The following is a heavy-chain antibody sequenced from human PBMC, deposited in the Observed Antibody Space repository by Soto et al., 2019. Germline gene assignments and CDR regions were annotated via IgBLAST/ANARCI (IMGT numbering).Heavy chain of an antibody. J-gene: IGHJ4*02. D-gene: IGHD3-22*01. CDR3: VAVPDYDDGSGYLDY. CDR2: IVVGSGKS. Sequence: QMQLVQSGPEVKKPGTSVKVSCKASGFAFTNSAVQWVRQARGQRLEWIGRIVVGSGKSDSAQKFQERVTSTRDMTTTTANREPSSQRYDETAVYCGVAVPDYDDGSGYLDYWGQGTLVTVSS. V-gene: IGHV1-58*01. CDR1: GFAFTNSA.